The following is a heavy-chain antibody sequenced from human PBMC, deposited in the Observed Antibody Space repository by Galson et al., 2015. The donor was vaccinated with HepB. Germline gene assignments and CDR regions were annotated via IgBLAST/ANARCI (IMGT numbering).Heavy chain of an antibody. CDR3: AREKKNDAFDI. CDR2: IYSGGST. CDR1: GFTVSSNY. J-gene: IGHJ3*02. V-gene: IGHV3-66*01. Sequence: SLRLSCAASGFTVSSNYMSWVRQAPGKGLEWVSVIYSGGSTYYADSVKGRFTISRDNSKNTLYLQMNSLRAEDTAVYYCAREKKNDAFDIWGQGTMVTVSS.